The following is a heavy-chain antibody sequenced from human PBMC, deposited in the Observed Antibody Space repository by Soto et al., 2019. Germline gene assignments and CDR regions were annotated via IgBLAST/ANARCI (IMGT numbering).Heavy chain of an antibody. CDR1: GGTFSSYT. V-gene: IGHV1-69*08. J-gene: IGHJ4*02. CDR3: ARDSIAVAGAYYFDY. CDR2: IIPILGIA. Sequence: QVQLVQSGAEVKKPGSLVKVSCKASGGTFSSYTISWVRQAPGQGLEWMGRIIPILGIANYAQKFQGRVTITADKSTSTAYMELSSLRSEDTAVYYCARDSIAVAGAYYFDYWGQGTLVTVSS. D-gene: IGHD6-19*01.